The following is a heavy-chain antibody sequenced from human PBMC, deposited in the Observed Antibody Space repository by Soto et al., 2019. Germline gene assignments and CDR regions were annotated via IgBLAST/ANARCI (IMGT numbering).Heavy chain of an antibody. CDR3: ARIVWLRFEF. V-gene: IGHV2-5*02. J-gene: IGHJ4*02. CDR1: GFSLTSSGVA. D-gene: IGHD6-19*01. CDR2: IDWADDT. Sequence: QVTLRESGPTLVKPTQTLTLTCTFSGFSLTSSGVAVGWIRQPPGKALEWLASIDWADDTPYNPSLKNRAIITGDTSKNQVVLTMANMDPTDTATYYCARIVWLRFEFWGQGTPVTVSS.